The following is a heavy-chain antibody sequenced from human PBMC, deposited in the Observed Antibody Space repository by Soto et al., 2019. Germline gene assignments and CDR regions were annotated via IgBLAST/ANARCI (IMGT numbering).Heavy chain of an antibody. Sequence: QVQLQQWGTGLLKPSETLSLTCAVYGGSFSGNYWSWIRQPPGKGLEWIGEINHSGSTNYNPPLKRRVTILVDTPNTQLPLKLSAVTAADTAVDCCARELSILGPTTFDSLAQGTQVTVSS. CDR2: INHSGST. CDR1: GGSFSGNY. J-gene: IGHJ4*02. V-gene: IGHV4-34*01. CDR3: ARELSILGPTTFDS. D-gene: IGHD1-26*01.